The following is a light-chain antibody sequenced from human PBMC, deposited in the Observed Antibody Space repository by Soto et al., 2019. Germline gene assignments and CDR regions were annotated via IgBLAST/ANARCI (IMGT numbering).Light chain of an antibody. J-gene: IGKJ1*01. V-gene: IGKV3-11*01. CDR3: QQRSNWPWT. Sequence: EIVLTQSPATLSLSPGERATLSCRASQSVISYLAWYQQKPGQAPRHLIYDASNRATGIPARFSGSGSGTDFTLTISCLEPEDFAVYYCQQRSNWPWTFGQGTKVEIK. CDR2: DAS. CDR1: QSVISY.